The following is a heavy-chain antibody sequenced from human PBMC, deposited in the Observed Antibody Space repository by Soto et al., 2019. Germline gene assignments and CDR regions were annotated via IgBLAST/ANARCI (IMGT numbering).Heavy chain of an antibody. CDR3: ARRGVRAAATNWFEP. V-gene: IGHV4-39*01. CDR2: MYHGGTT. Sequence: ETLSLTCSVSVGTISIGSYYWGWIRQTPGRGLEWIASMYHGGTTYSNPSLKSRVTISVDTSKNQFSLRLTSVTDADAAVYYCARRGVRAAATNWFEPWGQGTRVTFSS. J-gene: IGHJ5*02. CDR1: VGTISIGSYY. D-gene: IGHD6-13*01.